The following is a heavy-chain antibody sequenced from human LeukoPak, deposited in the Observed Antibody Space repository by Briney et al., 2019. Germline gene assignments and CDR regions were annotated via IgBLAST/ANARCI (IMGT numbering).Heavy chain of an antibody. D-gene: IGHD3-3*01. Sequence: GGSLRLSCAASGFTFSTYAMSWVRQAPGKGVEWVSSISGSGDTTYYADSVKGQFIISRDNSKNTLYLQMNSLRVEDTAVYYCAKGPYYDFWSAYYLDYWGQGTLVTVSS. CDR3: AKGPYYDFWSAYYLDY. J-gene: IGHJ4*02. CDR2: ISGSGDTT. CDR1: GFTFSTYA. V-gene: IGHV3-23*01.